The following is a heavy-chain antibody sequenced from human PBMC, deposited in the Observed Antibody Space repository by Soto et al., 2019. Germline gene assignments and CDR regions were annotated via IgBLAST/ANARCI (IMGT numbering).Heavy chain of an antibody. CDR3: AKDRRDGGKPGKTEPVSY. V-gene: IGHV3-23*01. CDR1: GFTFSSYA. D-gene: IGHD2-15*01. CDR2: ISGSGGST. J-gene: IGHJ4*02. Sequence: VQLLESGGGLVQPGGSLRLSCAASGFTFSSYAMSWVRQAPGKGLEWVSAISGSGGSTYYADSVKGRFTISRDNSKNTLYLQMNSLRAEDTAVYYCAKDRRDGGKPGKTEPVSYWGQGTLVTVSS.